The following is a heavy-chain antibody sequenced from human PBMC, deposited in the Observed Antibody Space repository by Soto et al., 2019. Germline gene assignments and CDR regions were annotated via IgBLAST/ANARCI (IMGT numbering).Heavy chain of an antibody. D-gene: IGHD4-17*01. CDR3: ARAYDYGDPRSFDH. V-gene: IGHV4-34*01. CDR2: INHRRST. Sequence: SETLSLTCAVYGGSFSGYYWSWIRQPPGKGLEWIGEINHRRSTNYNPSLKSRVTISVDTSKNQFSLKLSSVTAADTAVYYCARAYDYGDPRSFDHWGQGILVTVSS. J-gene: IGHJ4*02. CDR1: GGSFSGYY.